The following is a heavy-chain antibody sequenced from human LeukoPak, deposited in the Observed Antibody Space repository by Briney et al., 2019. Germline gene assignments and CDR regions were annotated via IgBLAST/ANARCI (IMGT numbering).Heavy chain of an antibody. CDR2: ISADGSAR. CDR1: GFRLRDHW. V-gene: IGHV3-7*01. D-gene: IGHD2-8*01. CDR3: ARIRGVF. Sequence: PGGSLRLSWVASGFRLRDHWMNWVRQAPGKGLEWVADISADGSARFYVDSVKGRFTISRDNAKNSMYLQMNNLRVEDTAVYYCARIRGVFWGQGTLVTVSS. J-gene: IGHJ4*02.